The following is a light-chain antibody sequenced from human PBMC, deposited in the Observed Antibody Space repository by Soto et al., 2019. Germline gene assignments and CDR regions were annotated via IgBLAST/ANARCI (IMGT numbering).Light chain of an antibody. CDR1: QTVSNNY. Sequence: ETVLTQSPVSLSLSLGDRATLSCRASQTVSNNYLAWYQRKPGQAPRLLIYGTSNRATGIPDRFSGSGSGTDFTLTISRLEPEDFVIYYCQQYGSSPWTFGQGTKVDIK. CDR2: GTS. V-gene: IGKV3-20*01. CDR3: QQYGSSPWT. J-gene: IGKJ1*01.